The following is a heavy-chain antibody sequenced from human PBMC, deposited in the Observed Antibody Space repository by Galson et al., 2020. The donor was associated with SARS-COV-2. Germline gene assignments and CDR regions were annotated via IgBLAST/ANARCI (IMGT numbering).Heavy chain of an antibody. CDR2: IRGSAGDT. J-gene: IGHJ4*02. V-gene: IGHV3-23*01. D-gene: IGHD5-12*01. CDR1: GFTFSSYA. CDR3: AKDRGRWLQFIDY. Sequence: GGSLRLSCAASGFTFSSYAMTWVRQAPGKGLEWVSAIRGSAGDTYYADSVKGRFTISRDNSKNTLYLRMNSLRAEDTAVYYCAKDRGRWLQFIDYWGQGTLVTVFS.